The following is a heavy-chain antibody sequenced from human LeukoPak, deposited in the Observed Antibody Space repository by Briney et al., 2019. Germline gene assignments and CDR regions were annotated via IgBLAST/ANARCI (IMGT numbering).Heavy chain of an antibody. J-gene: IGHJ5*02. Sequence: PSETLSLTCTVSGGSVSSGSYYWSWIRQPPGTGLEWIGYIYYSGSTNYNPSLKSRVTISVDTSKNQFSLKLSSVTAADTAVYYCARQGGIVLMVYAHSRFDPWGQGTLVTVSS. CDR2: IYYSGST. CDR3: ARQGGIVLMVYAHSRFDP. D-gene: IGHD2-8*01. CDR1: GGSVSSGSYY. V-gene: IGHV4-61*01.